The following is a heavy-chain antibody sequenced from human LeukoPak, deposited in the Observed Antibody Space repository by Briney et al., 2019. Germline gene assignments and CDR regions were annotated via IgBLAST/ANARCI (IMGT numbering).Heavy chain of an antibody. Sequence: GGSLRLSCAASGTYWMYWVRQAPGKGLVWVSHINSDGSWTGYADSVKGRFTISKDNAKNTVSLQMNNLRAEDTAVYYCVTFYETYWGRGTLVTVSS. D-gene: IGHD2/OR15-2a*01. CDR2: INSDGSWT. V-gene: IGHV3-74*01. CDR1: GTYW. CDR3: VTFYETY. J-gene: IGHJ4*02.